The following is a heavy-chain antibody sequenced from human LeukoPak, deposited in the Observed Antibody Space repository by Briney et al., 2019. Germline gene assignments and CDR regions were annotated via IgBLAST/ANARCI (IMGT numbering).Heavy chain of an antibody. D-gene: IGHD4-17*01. J-gene: IGHJ4*02. CDR2: INHSGST. CDR3: ARGRESHDYGDYRIDY. CDR1: GGSFSGYY. Sequence: MTSETLSLTCAVYGGSFSGYYWSWIRQPPGKGLEWIGEINHSGSTNYNPSLKSRVTISVDTSKNQFSLKLSSVTAADTAVYYCARGRESHDYGDYRIDYWGQGTLVTVSS. V-gene: IGHV4-34*01.